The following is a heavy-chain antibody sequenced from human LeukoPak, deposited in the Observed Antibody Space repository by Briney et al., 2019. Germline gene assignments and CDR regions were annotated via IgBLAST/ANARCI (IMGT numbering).Heavy chain of an antibody. CDR1: GFSFSTYW. D-gene: IGHD3-16*01. Sequence: PGGSLRLSCEVSGFSFSTYWMSWVRQAPGKGLEWVGQTNEHETEKYYGDAVRGRFTIYRDNAKNSLYLQMNSLRPEDTAVYYCARDSRGTTFDY. V-gene: IGHV3-7*01. J-gene: IGHJ4*01. CDR2: TNEHETEK. CDR3: ARDSRGTTFDY.